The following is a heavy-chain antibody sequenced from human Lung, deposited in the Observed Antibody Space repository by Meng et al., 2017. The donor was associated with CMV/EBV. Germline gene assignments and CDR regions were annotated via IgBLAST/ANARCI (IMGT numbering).Heavy chain of an antibody. CDR3: AGAHTGSTRFFHYDMDV. CDR1: GGTVSSYA. D-gene: IGHD1-7*01. V-gene: IGHV1-69*05. CDR2: IIPIFGPA. J-gene: IGHJ6*02. Sequence: SVKVSCKASGGTVSSYAISWVRQAPGQGLEWMGGIIPIFGPANSAEKFQGRLTIATDESTSTAYMELSGLTSEDTAIYYYAGAHTGSTRFFHYDMDVWGQGTTVTVSS.